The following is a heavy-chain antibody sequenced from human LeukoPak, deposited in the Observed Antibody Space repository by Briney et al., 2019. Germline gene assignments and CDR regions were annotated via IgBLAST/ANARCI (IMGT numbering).Heavy chain of an antibody. V-gene: IGHV1-69*01. D-gene: IGHD3-22*01. J-gene: IGHJ4*02. CDR2: IIPIFGTA. CDR3: ARAGGYYDSSGYYFDY. Sequence: ASVNVSCKASGGTFSSYAISWVRQAPGQGLEWMGGIIPIFGTANYAQKFQGRVTITADESTSTAYMELSSLRSEDTAVYYCARAGGYYDSSGYYFDYWGQGTLVTVSS. CDR1: GGTFSSYA.